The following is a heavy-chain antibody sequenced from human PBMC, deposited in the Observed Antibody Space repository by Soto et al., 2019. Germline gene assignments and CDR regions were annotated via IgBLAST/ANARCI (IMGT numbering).Heavy chain of an antibody. CDR3: SNYYDSSGYYIFDY. D-gene: IGHD3-22*01. V-gene: IGHV3-23*01. Sequence: GSLRLSCAASGFTFSSYAMSWVRQAPGKGLEWVSAISGSGGSTYYADSVKGRFTISRDNSKNTLYLQMNSLRAEDTAVYYCSNYYDSSGYYIFDYWGQGTLVTVSS. J-gene: IGHJ4*02. CDR1: GFTFSSYA. CDR2: ISGSGGST.